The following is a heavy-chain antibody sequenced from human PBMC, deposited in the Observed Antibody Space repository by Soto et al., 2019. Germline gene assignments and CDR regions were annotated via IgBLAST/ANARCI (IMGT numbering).Heavy chain of an antibody. D-gene: IGHD6-19*01. Sequence: SVKVSCKASGGTFSSYAISWVRQAPGQGLEWMGGIIPIFGTANYAQKFQGRVTITADESTSAAYMELSSLRSEDTAVYYCARDRHFSGWYGAFDIWGQGTMVTVSS. V-gene: IGHV1-69*13. J-gene: IGHJ3*02. CDR1: GGTFSSYA. CDR3: ARDRHFSGWYGAFDI. CDR2: IIPIFGTA.